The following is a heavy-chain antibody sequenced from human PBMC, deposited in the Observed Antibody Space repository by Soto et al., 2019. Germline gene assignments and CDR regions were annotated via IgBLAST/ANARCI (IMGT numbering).Heavy chain of an antibody. J-gene: IGHJ5*02. CDR3: AADRATPPYLAGNNWFDP. D-gene: IGHD3-16*01. CDR2: IVVGSGNT. CDR1: GFTFTNSA. V-gene: IGHV1-58*02. Sequence: QMQLVQSGPEVKKPGTSVKVSCKASGFTFTNSAMQWVRQARGQRLEWIGWIVVGSGNTNYAQKFQERVTITRDMSTSTAYVELSSLRSEDTAVYYCAADRATPPYLAGNNWFDPWGQGTLVTVSS.